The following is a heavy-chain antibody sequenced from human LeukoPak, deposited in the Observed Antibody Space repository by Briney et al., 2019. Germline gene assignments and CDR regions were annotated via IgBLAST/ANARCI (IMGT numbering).Heavy chain of an antibody. CDR3: ARGSSNACDI. Sequence: PGGSLRRSCAASGFSLGSYWMNWVRQAPGKGLEWVGNIKEDGSEKYYVDSVKGRFTTSRDNAKNSLYLQMNSLRAEDTAVYYCARGSSNACDIWGRGAMVTVSS. J-gene: IGHJ3*02. CDR2: IKEDGSEK. D-gene: IGHD3-10*01. CDR1: GFSLGSYW. V-gene: IGHV3-7*04.